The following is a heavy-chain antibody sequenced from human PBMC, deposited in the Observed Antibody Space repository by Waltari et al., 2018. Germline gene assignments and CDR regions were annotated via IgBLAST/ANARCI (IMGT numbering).Heavy chain of an antibody. Sequence: EVQLVESGGGLVQPGRSLRLSCTGFGFTFGDYGVSWVRQAPGKGVEGVGVIRSKVYGGKTKDAASVRGRFTLSRDESKSIAFLQMNGLRTEDTAVYYCTRGNFQWSSTLDYWGQGTLVNVSS. CDR3: TRGNFQWSSTLDY. V-gene: IGHV3-49*04. J-gene: IGHJ4*02. D-gene: IGHD2-15*01. CDR1: GFTFGDYG. CDR2: IRSKVYGGKT.